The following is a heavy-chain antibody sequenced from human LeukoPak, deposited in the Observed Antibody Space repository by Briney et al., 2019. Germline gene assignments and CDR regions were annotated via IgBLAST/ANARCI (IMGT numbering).Heavy chain of an antibody. Sequence: PGRSLRLSCAASGFTFDDYAMHWVRQAPGKGLEWVSGISWNSGSIGYADSVKGRFTISRDNSKNTLYLQMNSLRAEDTAVYYCAKVLYGSDPLDAFDIWGQGTMVTVSS. D-gene: IGHD3-10*01. V-gene: IGHV3-9*01. J-gene: IGHJ3*02. CDR1: GFTFDDYA. CDR2: ISWNSGSI. CDR3: AKVLYGSDPLDAFDI.